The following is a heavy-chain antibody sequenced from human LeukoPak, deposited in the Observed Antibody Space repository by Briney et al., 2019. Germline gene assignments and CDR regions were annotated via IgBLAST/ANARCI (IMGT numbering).Heavy chain of an antibody. V-gene: IGHV3-23*01. Sequence: GGSLRLSCAASGFTFSSYAMSWVRQAPGKGLEWVSAISGSGGSTYYADPVKGRFTISRDNSKNTLYLQMNSLRADDTAVYYCAKMVREFYTISYYFDYWGQGALVTVSS. J-gene: IGHJ4*02. D-gene: IGHD2-8*01. CDR1: GFTFSSYA. CDR3: AKMVREFYTISYYFDY. CDR2: ISGSGGST.